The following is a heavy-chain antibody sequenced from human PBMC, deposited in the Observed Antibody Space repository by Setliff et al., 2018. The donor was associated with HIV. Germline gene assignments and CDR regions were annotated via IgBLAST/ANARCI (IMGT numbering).Heavy chain of an antibody. CDR1: GFTFSNAW. CDR2: IKSKTDGGTT. Sequence: GGSLRLSCAASGFTFSNAWMSWVRQAPGKGLEWVGRIKSKTDGGTTDYAAPVKGRFTISRDDSKNTLYLQMNSLRAEDTAVYYCARVNSGGYNYKSFFDYWGQGTLVTVSS. V-gene: IGHV3-15*01. CDR3: ARVNSGGYNYKSFFDY. J-gene: IGHJ4*02. D-gene: IGHD5-12*01.